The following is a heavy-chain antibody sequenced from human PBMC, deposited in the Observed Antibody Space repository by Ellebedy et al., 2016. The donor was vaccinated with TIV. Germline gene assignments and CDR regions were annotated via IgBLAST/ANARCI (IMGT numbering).Heavy chain of an antibody. CDR2: IYQDGSDQ. J-gene: IGHJ5*02. D-gene: IGHD4-17*01. CDR1: GFIFRSYW. CDR3: ARRGSYGDYAVQINSWFDA. V-gene: IGHV3-7*01. Sequence: PGGSLRLSCEASGFIFRSYWMGWVRQAPGKGLDWVANIYQDGSDQHYVDSVKGRFTISRDNAKNFLFLQMNSLRVEDTAVYYCARRGSYGDYAVQINSWFDAWGQGIRVTVSS.